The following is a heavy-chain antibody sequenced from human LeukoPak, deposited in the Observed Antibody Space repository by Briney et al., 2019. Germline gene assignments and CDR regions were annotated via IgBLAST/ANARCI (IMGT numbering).Heavy chain of an antibody. CDR3: ARPLVVPAASDAFDI. V-gene: IGHV4-39*01. J-gene: IGHJ3*02. D-gene: IGHD2-2*01. CDR1: GGSISSSSYY. Sequence: SETLSLTCTVSGGSISSSSYYWGWIRQPPGKGLEWIGSIYYSGSTYYNPSLKSRVTISVDTSKNQLSLKLSSVTAADTAVYYCARPLVVPAASDAFDIWGQGTMVTVSS. CDR2: IYYSGST.